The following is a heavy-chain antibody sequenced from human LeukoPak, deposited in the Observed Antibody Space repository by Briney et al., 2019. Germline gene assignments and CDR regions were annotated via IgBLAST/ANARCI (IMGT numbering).Heavy chain of an antibody. V-gene: IGHV1-18*01. D-gene: IGHD1-26*01. CDR2: ISPYNGNT. Sequence: ASVKVSCKXSGYTFTNYGISWVRQAPGQGLEWMARISPYNGNTKYAQKFQGRVTMTTDTSTSTAYMELRSLGSDDTAVYYCAIEGPGELDPTFDYWGQGTLVTVSS. J-gene: IGHJ4*02. CDR1: GYTFTNYG. CDR3: AIEGPGELDPTFDY.